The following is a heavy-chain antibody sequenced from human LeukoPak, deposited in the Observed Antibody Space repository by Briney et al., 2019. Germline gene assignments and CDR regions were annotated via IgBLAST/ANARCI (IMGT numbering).Heavy chain of an antibody. CDR3: ARDKVLKPSYTDAFDI. J-gene: IGHJ3*02. D-gene: IGHD3-16*02. CDR1: GGTFSSYA. Sequence: SVKVSCKASGGTFSSYAISWVRQAPGQGLEWMGGIIPIFGTANYAQKFQGRVTVTTDESTSTAYMELSSLRSEDTAVYYCARDKVLKPSYTDAFDIWGQGTMVTVSS. V-gene: IGHV1-69*05. CDR2: IIPIFGTA.